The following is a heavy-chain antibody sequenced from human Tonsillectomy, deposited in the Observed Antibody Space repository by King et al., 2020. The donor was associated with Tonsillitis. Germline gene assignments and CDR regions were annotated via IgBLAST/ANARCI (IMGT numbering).Heavy chain of an antibody. CDR3: VKGGYGSGPYYNSFDY. Sequence: SGVGLVPPGGSLSLSCSASGFTFSSYAMHWVRQAPGKGLEYVSAISSNGGSTYYADSVQGRFTISRDNSKPTLYLQMSSLRAEDTAVYYCVKGGYGSGPYYNSFDYWGKGTLVTVSS. J-gene: IGHJ4*02. CDR1: GFTFSSYA. D-gene: IGHD3-10*01. CDR2: ISSNGGST. V-gene: IGHV3-64D*06.